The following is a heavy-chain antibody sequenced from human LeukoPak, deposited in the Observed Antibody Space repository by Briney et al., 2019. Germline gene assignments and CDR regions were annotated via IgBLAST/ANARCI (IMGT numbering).Heavy chain of an antibody. CDR3: ARGRLSSDY. V-gene: IGHV7-4-1*02. CDR1: GYTFTSYS. CDR2: INTNTGKP. J-gene: IGHJ4*02. D-gene: IGHD6-6*01. Sequence: ASVTVSCKASGYTFTSYSMNWVRQAPGQGLAWMGYINTNTGKPTYAQGFTGRFVFSLDTSVSTAYLEISSLQAEDTAVYFCARGRLSSDYWGQGTLVTVSS.